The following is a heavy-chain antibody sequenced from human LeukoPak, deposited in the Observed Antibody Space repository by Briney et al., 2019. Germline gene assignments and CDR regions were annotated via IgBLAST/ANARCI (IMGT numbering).Heavy chain of an antibody. D-gene: IGHD6-19*01. Sequence: GESLSLSCAASGFTFSSYSMNWVRQAPGKGLEWVSSISSSSSYIYYADSVKGRFTVSRDNSKNTLYLQMNSLRAEDTAVYYCAKDQPSSIAVAPKFDYWGQGTLVTVSS. CDR3: AKDQPSSIAVAPKFDY. CDR1: GFTFSSYS. V-gene: IGHV3-21*04. CDR2: ISSSSSYI. J-gene: IGHJ4*02.